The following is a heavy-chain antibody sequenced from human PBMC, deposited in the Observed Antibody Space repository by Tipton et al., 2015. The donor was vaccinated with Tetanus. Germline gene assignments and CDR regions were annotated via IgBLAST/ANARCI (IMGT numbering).Heavy chain of an antibody. CDR1: GGSISSGGYY. CDR2: IYYSGST. Sequence: TLSLTCTVSGGSISSGGYYWSWIRQHPGKGLEWIGDIYYSGSTYYNPSLKSRVTISVDTSKNQFSLKLNSVTAADTAVYYRARDQARGARGWNYFDYWDQGTLVTVSS. V-gene: IGHV4-31*03. CDR3: ARDQARGARGWNYFDY. D-gene: IGHD1-26*01. J-gene: IGHJ4*02.